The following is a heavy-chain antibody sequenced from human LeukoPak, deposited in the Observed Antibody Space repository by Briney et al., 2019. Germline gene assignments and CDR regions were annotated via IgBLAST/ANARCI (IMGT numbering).Heavy chain of an antibody. CDR2: IYYSGST. Sequence: SETLSLTCTVSGGSISSYYWRWIRQPPGKGREWIGYIYYSGSTNYNPSLKSRVTISVDTSKNQFSLKLSSVTAADTAVYYCARSDYVDAFDIWGQGTMVTVSS. D-gene: IGHD4-17*01. CDR3: ARSDYVDAFDI. V-gene: IGHV4-59*01. CDR1: GGSISSYY. J-gene: IGHJ3*02.